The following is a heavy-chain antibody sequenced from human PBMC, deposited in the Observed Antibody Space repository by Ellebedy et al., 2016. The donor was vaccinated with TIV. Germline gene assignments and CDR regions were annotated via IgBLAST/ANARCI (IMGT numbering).Heavy chain of an antibody. J-gene: IGHJ4*02. V-gene: IGHV1-69*10. CDR2: IIPILGIA. CDR1: GYTFTSYG. CDR3: ARDSMVRGVPFDY. D-gene: IGHD3-10*01. Sequence: ASVKVSCKASGYTFTSYGISWVRQAPGQGLEWMGGIIPILGIANYAQKFQGRVTITADESTSTAYMELSSLRSEDTAVYYCARDSMVRGVPFDYWGQGTLVTVSS.